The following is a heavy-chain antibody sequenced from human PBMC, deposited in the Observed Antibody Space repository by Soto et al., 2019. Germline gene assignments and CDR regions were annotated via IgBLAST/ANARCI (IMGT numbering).Heavy chain of an antibody. Sequence: EVRLLESGGGLIQPGGSLRLSCAASGFTFSSYVMSWVRQAPGTGLEWVSGISGSGTNTYYADSVKGRFTISRDNSKNTLYLQMTSLSAEDTAEYYCAKDNSPYSGYNAFDYRGEGTLVTVSS. J-gene: IGHJ4*02. CDR1: GFTFSSYV. CDR2: ISGSGTNT. V-gene: IGHV3-23*01. CDR3: AKDNSPYSGYNAFDY. D-gene: IGHD5-12*01.